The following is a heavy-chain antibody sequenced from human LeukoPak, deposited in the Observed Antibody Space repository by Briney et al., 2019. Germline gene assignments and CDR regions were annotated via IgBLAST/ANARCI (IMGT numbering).Heavy chain of an antibody. CDR3: ARDKAVASRPDY. Sequence: PGGSLRLSCAASGFTFSSYSMNWVRQAPGKGLEWVSSISSSSSYIYYADSVKGRFTISRDNAKNSLYLQMNSLRAEDTAVYYCARDKAVASRPDYWGQGTLVTVSS. CDR1: GFTFSSYS. CDR2: ISSSSSYI. V-gene: IGHV3-21*01. J-gene: IGHJ4*02. D-gene: IGHD6-19*01.